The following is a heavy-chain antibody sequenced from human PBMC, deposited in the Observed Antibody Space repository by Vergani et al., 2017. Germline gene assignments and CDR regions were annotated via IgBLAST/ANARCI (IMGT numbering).Heavy chain of an antibody. CDR3: GIGSNNYN. CDR2: IKNTGDST. D-gene: IGHD5-24*01. CDR1: GFTFRSHA. V-gene: IGHV3-23*01. J-gene: IGHJ4*02. Sequence: EVQLLQSEGAVVQPGGSLRLSCVASGFTFRSHAMSWVRQGHGQGLEWVASIKNTGDSTHYADAVKGRFTISRDNFKNSLYLQRNSLRVEDTAVYYCGIGSNNYNWGQGTLVTVSS.